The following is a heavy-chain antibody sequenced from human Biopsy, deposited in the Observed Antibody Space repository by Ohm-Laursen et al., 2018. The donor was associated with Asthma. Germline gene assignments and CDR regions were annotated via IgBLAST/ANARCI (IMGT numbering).Heavy chain of an antibody. CDR2: IYYSGRT. Sequence: SQTLSLTWFVSGDAMSTSGSYWGWIRQSPGKGLEWIGSIYYSGRTYYNPSLESRVTISADTSKNPFSLKVTSVTAADTAVYYCARAVSSSSYWYFDLWDRGDLVTVSS. CDR3: ARAVSSSSYWYFDL. CDR1: GDAMSTSGSY. V-gene: IGHV4-39*02. D-gene: IGHD6-6*01. J-gene: IGHJ2*01.